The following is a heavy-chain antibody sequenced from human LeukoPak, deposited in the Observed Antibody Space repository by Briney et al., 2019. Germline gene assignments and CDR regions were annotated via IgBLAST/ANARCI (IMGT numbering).Heavy chain of an antibody. V-gene: IGHV1-8*01. D-gene: IGHD3-22*01. Sequence: ASVKVSCKASGYTFTSYDINWVRQATGQGLEWMGWMNPNSGNTGYAQKFQGRVTMTRNTSISTAYMELSSLRSEDTAVYYCARGGKDYDSSGYYFEDYWGQGTLVTVSS. CDR1: GYTFTSYD. J-gene: IGHJ4*02. CDR2: MNPNSGNT. CDR3: ARGGKDYDSSGYYFEDY.